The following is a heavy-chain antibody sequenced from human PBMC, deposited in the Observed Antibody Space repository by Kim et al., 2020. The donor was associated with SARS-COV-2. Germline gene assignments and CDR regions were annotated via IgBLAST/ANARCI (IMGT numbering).Heavy chain of an antibody. J-gene: IGHJ5*02. V-gene: IGHV3-21*01. CDR2: IKSTSPDE. D-gene: IGHD3-16*01. CDR3: ARDRTGGGTPDP. Sequence: GGSLRLSCAASGFSFSNYRMSWVRQPPGKGLEWVATIKSTSPDEYYADSVKGRFIISRDNANLYLQMNRLRVDDTALYYCARDRTGGGTPDPWGQGTLVT. CDR1: GFSFSNYR.